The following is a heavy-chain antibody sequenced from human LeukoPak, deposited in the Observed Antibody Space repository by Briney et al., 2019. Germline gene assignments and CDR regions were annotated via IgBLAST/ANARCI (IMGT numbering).Heavy chain of an antibody. Sequence: SETLSLTCTVSGGSISSYYWSWIRQPPGKGLEWIGYIYYSGSTNYNPSLKSRVTISVDTSKNQFSLKLSSVTAADTAVYYCARDRWAEAQLERRLHYYYGMDVWGQGTTVTVSS. CDR3: ARDRWAEAQLERRLHYYYGMDV. CDR2: IYYSGST. D-gene: IGHD1-1*01. V-gene: IGHV4-59*13. CDR1: GGSISSYY. J-gene: IGHJ6*02.